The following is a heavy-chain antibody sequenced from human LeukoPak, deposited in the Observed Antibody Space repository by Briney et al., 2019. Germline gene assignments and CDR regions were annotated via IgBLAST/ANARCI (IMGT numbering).Heavy chain of an antibody. CDR1: GFTFSSHG. Sequence: GGSLRLSCAASGFTFSSHGMHWVRQAPGKGLEWVAVIWYDGSNEFCADSVKGRFTISRDNSKNTLYLQMNSLRAEDTAVYYCARDSGSCWFGPLDYWGRGTLVTVSS. V-gene: IGHV3-33*01. D-gene: IGHD6-13*01. CDR3: ARDSGSCWFGPLDY. J-gene: IGHJ4*02. CDR2: IWYDGSNE.